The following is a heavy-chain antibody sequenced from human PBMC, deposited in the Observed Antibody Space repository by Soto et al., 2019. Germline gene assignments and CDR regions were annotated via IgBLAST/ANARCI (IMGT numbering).Heavy chain of an antibody. V-gene: IGHV4-39*01. CDR3: ATSNWFDP. Sequence: QLQLQESGPGLVKPSETLTLTCTVSGGSISSRGYYWGCIRQPPGKGLEWIGTIYYSGSTYYNPSLKSRVTISVDTSKNQFSLKLSSVTAADTAVYYCATSNWFDPWGQGSLVTASS. CDR1: GGSISSRGYY. CDR2: IYYSGST. J-gene: IGHJ5*02.